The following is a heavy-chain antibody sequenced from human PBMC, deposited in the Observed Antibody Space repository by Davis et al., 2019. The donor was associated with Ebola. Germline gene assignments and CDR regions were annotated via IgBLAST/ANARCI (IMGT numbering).Heavy chain of an antibody. Sequence: ASVKVSCKASGYTFTSYDINWVRQATGQGLEWMGWINPKSGNTGYAQKFQARVSMTRNTSISTAYMELNSLRSEDTAVYYCARVPWFGDFPLYAMDVWGRGTTVSVSS. V-gene: IGHV1-8*01. CDR2: INPKSGNT. CDR1: GYTFTSYD. J-gene: IGHJ6*04. D-gene: IGHD3-10*01. CDR3: ARVPWFGDFPLYAMDV.